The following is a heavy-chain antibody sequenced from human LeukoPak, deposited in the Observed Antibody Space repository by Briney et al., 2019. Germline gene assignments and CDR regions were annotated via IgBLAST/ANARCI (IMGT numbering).Heavy chain of an antibody. CDR1: GFSVSISY. V-gene: IGHV3-53*01. CDR3: ARAPLYYFDY. CDR2: FYSGGST. Sequence: PGGSLRLSCAASGFSVSISYMSWVRQAPGKGLEWVSIFYSGGSTYYADSVKGRFTISRDTSKSTVCLQMNSLRAEDTAVYYCARAPLYYFDYWGQGTLVTVSS. J-gene: IGHJ4*02.